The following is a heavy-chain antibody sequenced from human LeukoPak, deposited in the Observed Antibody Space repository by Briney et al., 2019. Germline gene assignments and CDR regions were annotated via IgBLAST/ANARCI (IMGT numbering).Heavy chain of an antibody. CDR2: IYYSGST. D-gene: IGHD5-18*01. V-gene: IGHV4-59*01. CDR3: ARVGGGYSYGWFDY. Sequence: PSETPSLTCTVSGGSISSYYWSWIRQPPGKGLEWIGYIYYSGSTNYNPSLKSRVTISVDTSKNQFSLKLSSVTAADTAVYYCARVGGGYSYGWFDYWGQGTLVTVSS. J-gene: IGHJ4*02. CDR1: GGSISSYY.